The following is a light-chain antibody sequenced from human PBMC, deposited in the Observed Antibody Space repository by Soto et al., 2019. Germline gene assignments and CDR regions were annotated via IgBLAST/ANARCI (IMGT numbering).Light chain of an antibody. CDR1: RSDVGGYNY. V-gene: IGLV2-8*01. CDR3: SSFAGGGNPVL. Sequence: QSALTQPPSASGTLGQSVTISCTGTRSDVGGYNYVSWHQQHPGKAPKVMIYAVTKRPPGVPDRFSGSKSGNTASLTVSGLQAEDEADYYCSSFAGGGNPVLLGGGTKLTVL. J-gene: IGLJ2*01. CDR2: AVT.